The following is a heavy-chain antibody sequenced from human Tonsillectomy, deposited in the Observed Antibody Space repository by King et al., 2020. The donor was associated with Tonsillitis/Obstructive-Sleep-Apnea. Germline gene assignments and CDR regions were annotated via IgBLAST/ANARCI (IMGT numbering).Heavy chain of an antibody. Sequence: LQLQESGPGLVKPSETLSLTCTVSGGSVKSVIYSWGWIRQPPGKGLEWIASIYYTGSTYSNPSLKSRVTISIDTSKNQFSLKLRSVTAADTAVYFCASPPSYGSRASCQDAFEIWGQGTMVIVSP. V-gene: IGHV4-39*01. CDR2: IYYTGST. CDR3: ASPPSYGSRASCQDAFEI. J-gene: IGHJ3*02. CDR1: GGSVKSVIYS. D-gene: IGHD2-15*01.